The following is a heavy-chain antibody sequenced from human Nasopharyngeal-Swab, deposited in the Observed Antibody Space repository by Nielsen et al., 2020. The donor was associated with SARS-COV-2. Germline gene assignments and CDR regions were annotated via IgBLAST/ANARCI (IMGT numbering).Heavy chain of an antibody. J-gene: IGHJ6*03. CDR1: GFTFSSYG. V-gene: IGHV3-33*01. CDR3: ARDRVGYYYYYYMDV. CDR2: IWYDGSNK. D-gene: IGHD1-26*01. Sequence: SCAASGFTFSSYGMHWVRQAPGKGLEWVAVIWYDGSNKYYADSVKGRFTISRDNSKNTLYLQMNSLRAEDTAVYYCARDRVGYYYYYYMDVWGKGTTVTVSS.